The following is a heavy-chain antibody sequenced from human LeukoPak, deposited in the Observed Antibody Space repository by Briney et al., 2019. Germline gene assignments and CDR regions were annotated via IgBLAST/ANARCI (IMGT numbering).Heavy chain of an antibody. J-gene: IGHJ4*02. V-gene: IGHV3-21*01. CDR1: GFTFSSYS. D-gene: IGHD6-13*01. Sequence: GGSLRLSCAASGFTFSSYSMNRVRQAPGKGLEWVSSISSSSSYIHYADSVKGRFTISRDNAKNSLYLQMNSLRAEDTAVYYCARGAAGSYSGIDYWGQGTLVTVSS. CDR3: ARGAAGSYSGIDY. CDR2: ISSSSSYI.